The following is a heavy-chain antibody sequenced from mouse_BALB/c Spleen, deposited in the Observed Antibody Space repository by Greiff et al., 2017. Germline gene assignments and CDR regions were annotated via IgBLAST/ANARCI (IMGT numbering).Heavy chain of an antibody. Sequence: EVKLVESGGGLVKPGGSLKLSCAASGFTFSDYYMYWFRQTPEKRLEWVATISDGGSYTYYPDSVKGRFTISRDNAKNNLYLQMSSLKSEDTAMYYCARDTTTVVADWYFDVWGAGTTVTVSS. CDR3: ARDTTTVVADWYFDV. J-gene: IGHJ1*01. D-gene: IGHD1-1*01. CDR1: GFTFSDYY. CDR2: ISDGGSYT. V-gene: IGHV5-4*02.